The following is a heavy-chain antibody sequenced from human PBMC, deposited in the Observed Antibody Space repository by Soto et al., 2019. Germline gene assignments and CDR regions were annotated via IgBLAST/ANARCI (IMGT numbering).Heavy chain of an antibody. V-gene: IGHV3-48*02. Sequence: GGSLRLSCAASGFTFSSYSMNWVRQAPGKGLEWVSYISSSSSTIYYADSVKGRFTISRDNAKNSLYLQMNSLRDEDTAVYYCARDFGQWDIVVVPAPRGMDVWGQGTTVTVSS. D-gene: IGHD2-2*01. CDR3: ARDFGQWDIVVVPAPRGMDV. J-gene: IGHJ6*02. CDR2: ISSSSSTI. CDR1: GFTFSSYS.